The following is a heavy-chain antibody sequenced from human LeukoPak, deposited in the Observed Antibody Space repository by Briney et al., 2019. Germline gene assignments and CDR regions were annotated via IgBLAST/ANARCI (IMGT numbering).Heavy chain of an antibody. CDR3: ARHSSGYYYYAFDI. CDR2: ISAYNGNT. CDR1: GYTFTSYG. Sequence: ASVKVSCKASGYTFTSYGISWVRQAPGQGLEWMGWISAYNGNTNYAQKLQGRVTMTTDTSTSTAYMELTSLRSDDTAVYYCARHSSGYYYYAFDIWGQGTMVTVSS. J-gene: IGHJ3*02. D-gene: IGHD3-22*01. V-gene: IGHV1-18*01.